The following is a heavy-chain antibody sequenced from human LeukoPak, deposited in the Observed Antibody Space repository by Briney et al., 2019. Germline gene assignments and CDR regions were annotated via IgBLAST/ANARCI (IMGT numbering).Heavy chain of an antibody. CDR2: IYHSGST. CDR1: GGSISSGGYS. D-gene: IGHD4-23*01. V-gene: IGHV4-30-2*01. CDR3: ASSAPGGNVADAFDI. J-gene: IGHJ3*02. Sequence: PSETLSLTCTVSGGSISSGGYSWSWIRQPPGKGLEWIGYIYHSGSTYYNPSLKSRVTISVDRPKNQFSLKLSSVTAADTAVYYCASSAPGGNVADAFDIWGQGTMVTVSS.